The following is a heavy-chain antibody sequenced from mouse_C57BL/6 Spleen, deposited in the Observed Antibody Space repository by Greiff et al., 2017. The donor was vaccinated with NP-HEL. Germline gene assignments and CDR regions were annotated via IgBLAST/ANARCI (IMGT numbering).Heavy chain of an antibody. D-gene: IGHD2-4*01. Sequence: QVQLQQSGPELVKPGASVKISCKASGYAFSSSWMNWVKQRPGKGLEWIGRIYPGDGDTNYNGKFKGKATLTADKSSSTAYMQLSSLTSEDSAVYFCAKDDYVYAMDYWGQGTSVTVSS. CDR1: GYAFSSSW. J-gene: IGHJ4*01. CDR3: AKDDYVYAMDY. V-gene: IGHV1-82*01. CDR2: IYPGDGDT.